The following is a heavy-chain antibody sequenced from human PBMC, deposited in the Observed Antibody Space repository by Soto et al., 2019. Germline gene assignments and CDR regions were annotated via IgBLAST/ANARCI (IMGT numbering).Heavy chain of an antibody. CDR1: GYSISSGYY. Sequence: SETLSLTCAVSGYSISSGYYWGWIRQPPGKGLEWIGSIYHSGRTYYNPSLKSRVTISVDTSKNQLSLKLSSVTAADTAVYYCARVSVMTTVYYYYYYGMDVWGQGTTVTVSS. CDR3: ARVSVMTTVYYYYYYGMDV. D-gene: IGHD4-4*01. CDR2: IYHSGRT. J-gene: IGHJ6*02. V-gene: IGHV4-38-2*01.